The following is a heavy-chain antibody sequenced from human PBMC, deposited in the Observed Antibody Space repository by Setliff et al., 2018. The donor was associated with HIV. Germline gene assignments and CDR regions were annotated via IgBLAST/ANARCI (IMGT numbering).Heavy chain of an antibody. J-gene: IGHJ4*02. CDR1: GGSISSFSYY. Sequence: SETLSLTCTVSGGSISSFSYYWGWIRQPPGKGPEWIGSIFHTGNTYYNPSLKSRVTISVETSKNQVSLKLTSVTAADTAVYYCASHIAVGPPGYFDYWGQGTPVTV. V-gene: IGHV4-39*07. CDR3: ASHIAVGPPGYFDY. D-gene: IGHD6-19*01. CDR2: IFHTGNT.